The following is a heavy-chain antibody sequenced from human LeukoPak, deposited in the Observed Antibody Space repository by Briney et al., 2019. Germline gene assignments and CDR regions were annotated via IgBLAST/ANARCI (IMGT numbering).Heavy chain of an antibody. V-gene: IGHV5-51*01. CDR1: IHTFTNYW. J-gene: IGHJ4*02. CDR2: IFPGDSDT. Sequence: GESLKISCQGSIHTFTNYWIGWVRQMPGEGLEWMGIIFPGDSDTRYNPSFQGQVTISAARSISTAYLQWSSLKASGTAIYYCARLVGDYFYFDNWGQGTLVCVS. CDR3: ARLVGDYFYFDN. D-gene: IGHD4-17*01.